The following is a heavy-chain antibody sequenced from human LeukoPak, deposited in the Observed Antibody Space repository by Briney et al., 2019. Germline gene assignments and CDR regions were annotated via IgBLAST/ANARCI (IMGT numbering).Heavy chain of an antibody. Sequence: GGSLRLSCAASGFTFSDYYMSWVRQAPGKGLEWVAYIQYDRTNEQYAHSVKGRFRISRDNSNNILYLQMNSLRTEDTAVYYCAKDRCSNGIGCYYYYMEVWGKGTTVTISS. CDR2: IQYDRTNE. CDR3: AKDRCSNGIGCYYYYMEV. CDR1: GFTFSDYY. V-gene: IGHV3-30*02. J-gene: IGHJ6*03. D-gene: IGHD2-8*01.